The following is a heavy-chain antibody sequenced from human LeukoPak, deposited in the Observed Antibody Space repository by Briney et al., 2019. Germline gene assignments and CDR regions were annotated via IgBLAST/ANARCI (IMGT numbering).Heavy chain of an antibody. CDR1: GFTFHNHW. J-gene: IGHJ4*02. CDR2: IDSDGSTT. D-gene: IGHD3-10*01. V-gene: IGHV3-74*01. Sequence: GGSLRLSCAASGFTFHNHWMHWVRHVPGKGLAWVARIDSDGSTTNYADSVKGRFTIARDNAKNTLNLLMTSLRPDDTAIYYCASGYYYGDSFDYWGQGALVTVSS. CDR3: ASGYYYGDSFDY.